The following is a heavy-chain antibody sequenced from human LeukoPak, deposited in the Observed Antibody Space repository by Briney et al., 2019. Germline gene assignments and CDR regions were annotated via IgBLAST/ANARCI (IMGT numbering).Heavy chain of an antibody. J-gene: IGHJ4*02. CDR1: GGSISSYY. Sequence: KASETLSLTCTVSGGSISSYYWSWIRQPPGKGLEWIGEINHSGSTNYNPSLKSRVTISVDTSKNQFSLKLSSVTAADTAVYYCARAGLLMVYASLDYWGQGTLVTVSS. V-gene: IGHV4-34*01. D-gene: IGHD2-8*01. CDR2: INHSGST. CDR3: ARAGLLMVYASLDY.